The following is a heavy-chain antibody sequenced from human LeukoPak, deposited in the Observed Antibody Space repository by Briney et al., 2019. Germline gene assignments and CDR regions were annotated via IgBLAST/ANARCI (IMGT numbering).Heavy chain of an antibody. CDR3: ARGRGYGGNYLRAFDI. CDR2: NSGST. D-gene: IGHD1-26*01. V-gene: IGHV4-59*08. CDR1: GDSSSSDF. Sequence: SETLSLTCTACGDSSSSDFWSVLRQPPGKGLEWIGYNSGSTNYNPSLKSRVTILLDRSKNQFSLKLSSVTAADTAVHYCARGRGYGGNYLRAFDIWGQGTMVTVSS. J-gene: IGHJ3*02.